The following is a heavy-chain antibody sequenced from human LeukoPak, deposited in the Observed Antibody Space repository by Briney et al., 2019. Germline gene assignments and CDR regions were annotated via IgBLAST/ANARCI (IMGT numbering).Heavy chain of an antibody. CDR1: GGSISSGSYY. CDR2: IYTSGST. Sequence: SQTLSLTCTVSGGSISSGSYYWSWIRQPAGKGLEWIGRIYTSGSTNYNPSLKSRVTISVDTSKNQFSLKLGSVTAADTAVYYCARAMVVTHGPFFDYWGQGTLVTVSS. J-gene: IGHJ4*02. D-gene: IGHD4-23*01. CDR3: ARAMVVTHGPFFDY. V-gene: IGHV4-61*02.